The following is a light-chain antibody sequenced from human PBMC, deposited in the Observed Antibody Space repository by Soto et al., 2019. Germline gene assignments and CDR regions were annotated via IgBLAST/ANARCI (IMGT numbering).Light chain of an antibody. CDR3: MQGIHWPPVT. CDR1: QSLVHSDGNTY. Sequence: DVVMTQSPLSLPVTLGQPASISCRSSQSLVHSDGNTYLNWFQQRPGQSPRRLIYKVSNRDSGVPERFSGRGSGTDFTLKISRVEAEDVGVYYCMQGIHWPPVTFGGGTKVEIK. V-gene: IGKV2-30*02. CDR2: KVS. J-gene: IGKJ4*01.